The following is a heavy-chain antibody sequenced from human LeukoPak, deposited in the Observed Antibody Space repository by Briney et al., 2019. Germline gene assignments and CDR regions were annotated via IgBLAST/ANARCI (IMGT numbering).Heavy chain of an antibody. CDR3: ARDGDDAFDI. V-gene: IGHV4-61*08. CDR2: IYYSGST. CDR1: GGSISSGGYY. Sequence: PSETLSLTCTVSGGSISSGGYYWSWIRQHPGKGLEWIGYIYYSGSTNYNPSLKSRVTISVDTSKNQFSLKLSSVTAADTAVYYCARDGDDAFDIWGQGTMVTVSS. J-gene: IGHJ3*02.